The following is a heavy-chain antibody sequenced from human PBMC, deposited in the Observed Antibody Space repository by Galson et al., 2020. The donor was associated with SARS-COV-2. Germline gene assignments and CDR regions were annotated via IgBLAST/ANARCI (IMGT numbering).Heavy chain of an antibody. CDR3: ASVAAAGPGAYYYYGMDV. V-gene: IGHV3-21*01. CDR1: GFTFSSYS. CDR2: ISSSSSYI. D-gene: IGHD6-13*01. J-gene: IGHJ6*02. Sequence: GGSLRLSCAASGFTFSSYSMNWVRQAPGKGLEWVSSISSSSSYIYYADSVKGRFTISRDNAKNSLYLQMNSLRAEDTAVYYCASVAAAGPGAYYYYGMDVWGQGTTVTVSS.